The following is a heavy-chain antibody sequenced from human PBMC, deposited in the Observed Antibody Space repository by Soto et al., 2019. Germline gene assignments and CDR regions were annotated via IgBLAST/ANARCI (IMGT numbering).Heavy chain of an antibody. V-gene: IGHV4-59*08. CDR2: IYYSGST. CDR3: AITQGCTNGVCYPFDY. D-gene: IGHD2-8*01. J-gene: IGHJ4*02. Sequence: SETLSLTCTVSGGSISSYYWSWIRQPPGKGLEWIGYIYYSGSTNYNPSLRSRVTISVDTSKNQFSLKLSSVTVADTAVYYCAITQGCTNGVCYPFDYWGQGTLVTVSS. CDR1: GGSISSYY.